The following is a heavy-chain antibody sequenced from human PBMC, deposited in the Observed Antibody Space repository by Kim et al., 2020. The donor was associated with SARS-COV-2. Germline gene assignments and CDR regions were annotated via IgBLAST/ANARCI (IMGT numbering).Heavy chain of an antibody. CDR1: RGSISSGGYY. Sequence: SETLSLTCTVSRGSISSGGYYWSWIRQHPGKGLEWIGYIYYSGSTYYNPSLKSRVTISVDTSKNQFSLKLSSVTAADTAVYYCARDSWECGGDLPCIDYWGQGTLVTVSS. V-gene: IGHV4-31*03. CDR3: ARDSWECGGDLPCIDY. D-gene: IGHD2-21*02. CDR2: IYYSGST. J-gene: IGHJ4*02.